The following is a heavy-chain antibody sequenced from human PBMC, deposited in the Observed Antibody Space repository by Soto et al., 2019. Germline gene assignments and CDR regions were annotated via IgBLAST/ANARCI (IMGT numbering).Heavy chain of an antibody. J-gene: IGHJ4*02. V-gene: IGHV3-30-3*01. CDR3: GRCTSTSCHLGSDY. CDR2: ISHDGINK. Sequence: GGSLRLSCAASGFTFSSYAMNWVRQAPGKGLEWVALISHDGINKYYADSVRGRFTISRDSSTNTLYLQMNSLRAADTAVYYCGRCTSTSCHLGSDYWGQGTLVTVSS. D-gene: IGHD2-2*01. CDR1: GFTFSSYA.